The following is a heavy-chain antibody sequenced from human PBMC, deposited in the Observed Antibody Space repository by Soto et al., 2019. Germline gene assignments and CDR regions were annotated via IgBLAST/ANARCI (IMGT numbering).Heavy chain of an antibody. V-gene: IGHV1-18*01. J-gene: IGHJ6*02. D-gene: IGHD3-22*01. CDR1: GYTFTSYG. CDR3: ARGHYYDSSGDYMDV. Sequence: ASVKVSCKASGYTFTSYGISWVRQAPGQGLEWMGWISAYNGNTNYAQKLQGRVTMTTDTSTSTAYMELRSLRSDDTAVYYCARGHYYDSSGDYMDVWAQGTTVTVSS. CDR2: ISAYNGNT.